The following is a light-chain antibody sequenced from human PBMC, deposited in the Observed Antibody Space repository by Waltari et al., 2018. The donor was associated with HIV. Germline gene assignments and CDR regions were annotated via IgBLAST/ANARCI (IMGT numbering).Light chain of an antibody. CDR1: SGHSYYA. J-gene: IGLJ2*01. V-gene: IGLV4-69*01. CDR3: QTWGTGIHVV. CDR2: LNNDGSH. Sequence: QLVLTQSPSASASLGSSVRRTCTLSSGHSYYAIAWPQQQPGKGPRYLMKLNNDGSHTKGDGLPDGSTGYRYGAVRYLTVSSLQPEDEADYDCQTWGTGIHVVFGGGTKLSVL.